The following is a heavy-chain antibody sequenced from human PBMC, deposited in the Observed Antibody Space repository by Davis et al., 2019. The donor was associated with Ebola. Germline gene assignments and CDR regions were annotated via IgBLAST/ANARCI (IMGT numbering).Heavy chain of an antibody. D-gene: IGHD3-3*01. CDR2: IYPGDSDT. Sequence: GASLKISCKGSGYSFTSYWIGWVRQMPGKGLEWMGIIYPGDSDTRYSPSFQGQVTISADKSITTAHLQWSRLKASDTAMYYCARFLEWKADYWGQGTLVTVSS. V-gene: IGHV5-51*01. CDR1: GYSFTSYW. J-gene: IGHJ4*02. CDR3: ARFLEWKADY.